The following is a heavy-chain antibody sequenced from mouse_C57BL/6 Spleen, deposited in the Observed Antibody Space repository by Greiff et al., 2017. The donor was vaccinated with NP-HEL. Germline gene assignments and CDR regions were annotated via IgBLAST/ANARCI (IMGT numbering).Heavy chain of an antibody. J-gene: IGHJ3*01. V-gene: IGHV5-4*01. Sequence: EVQRVESGGGLVKPGGSLKLSCAASGFTFSSYAMSWVRQTPEKRLEWVATISDGGSYTYYPDNVKGRFTISRDNAKNNLYLQMSHLKSEDTAMYYCARDIGPGEFAYWGQGTLVTVSA. CDR3: ARDIGPGEFAY. CDR1: GFTFSSYA. CDR2: ISDGGSYT.